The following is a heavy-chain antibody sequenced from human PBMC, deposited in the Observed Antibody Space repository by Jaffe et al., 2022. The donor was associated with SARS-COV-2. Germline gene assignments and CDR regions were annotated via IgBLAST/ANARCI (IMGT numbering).Heavy chain of an antibody. J-gene: IGHJ4*02. Sequence: EVQLLESGGGLVQPGGSLRLSCAASGFSFSTYTMSWVRQAPGKGLEWVSAISGTGGSTYYADSVKGRFTISRDNSKNALYLQMNSLRAEDTALYYCAKDRWTVATPKHFHYWGQGTLVTVSS. CDR2: ISGTGGST. D-gene: IGHD5-12*01. CDR3: AKDRWTVATPKHFHY. CDR1: GFSFSTYT. V-gene: IGHV3-23*01.